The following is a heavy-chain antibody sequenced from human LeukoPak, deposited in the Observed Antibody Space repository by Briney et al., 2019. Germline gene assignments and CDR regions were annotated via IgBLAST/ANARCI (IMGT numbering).Heavy chain of an antibody. CDR3: ARVRYYDSGHYFDY. CDR1: GGSISSYY. CDR2: IYYSGST. V-gene: IGHV4-59*01. J-gene: IGHJ4*02. D-gene: IGHD3-16*01. Sequence: PSETLSLTCTVSGGSISSYYWSWIRQPPGKGLEWIGYIYYSGSTTYNPSLKSRVTISVDTSKNQFSLKLSSVTAADTAVYYCARVRYYDSGHYFDYWGQGTLVTVSS.